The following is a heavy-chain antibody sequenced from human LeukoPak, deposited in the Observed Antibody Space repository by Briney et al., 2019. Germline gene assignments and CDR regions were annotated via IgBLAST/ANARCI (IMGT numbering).Heavy chain of an antibody. CDR3: AKGAYDYIEIAYFDY. V-gene: IGHV3-23*01. D-gene: IGHD5-12*01. Sequence: GGSLRLSCAASGVTFSSYGMHWVRQAPGKGLEWVSLIIGSSGSTFYADSVKGRFTISRDKSKNTLYLQMNSLRAEDTAVYYCAKGAYDYIEIAYFDYWGQGSLVTVSS. J-gene: IGHJ4*02. CDR2: IIGSSGST. CDR1: GVTFSSYG.